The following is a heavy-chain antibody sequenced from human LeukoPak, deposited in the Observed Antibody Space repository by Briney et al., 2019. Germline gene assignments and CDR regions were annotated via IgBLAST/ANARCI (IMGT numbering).Heavy chain of an antibody. CDR1: GFTFSSYA. D-gene: IGHD6-19*01. CDR2: IIYSGGTT. V-gene: IGHV3-23*01. CDR3: AKDQRSIAVAGYFDY. J-gene: IGHJ4*02. Sequence: PGGSLRLSCAASGFTFSSYAMTWVRQAPEEGLEWVSSIIYSGGTTYYADSVKGRFTVSRDNSKNTLYLQMNSLRAEDTAIYYCAKDQRSIAVAGYFDYWGQGTLVTVSS.